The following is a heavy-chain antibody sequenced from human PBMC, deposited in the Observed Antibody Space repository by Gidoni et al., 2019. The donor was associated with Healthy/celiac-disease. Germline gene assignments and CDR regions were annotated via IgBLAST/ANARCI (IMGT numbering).Heavy chain of an antibody. CDR3: AKAGDLLLTDITIFGVVTNDFDY. CDR2: ISGSGGST. J-gene: IGHJ4*02. CDR1: GFPFSSYA. V-gene: IGHV3-23*01. D-gene: IGHD3-3*01. Sequence: EVQLLESGGGLVQPGGSLRLSCAASGFPFSSYAMSWVRQAPGKGLEWVSAISGSGGSTYYADSVKGRFTISRDNSKNTLYLQMNSLRAEDTAVYYCAKAGDLLLTDITIFGVVTNDFDYWGQGTLVTVSS.